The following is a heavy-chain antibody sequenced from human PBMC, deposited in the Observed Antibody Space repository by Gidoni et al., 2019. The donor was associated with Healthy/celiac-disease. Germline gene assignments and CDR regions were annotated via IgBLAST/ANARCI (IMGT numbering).Heavy chain of an antibody. Sequence: QVQLVAAGGGVVQPGGSLRISCAAYGFTFSSYALDWVRQAPGKGPEGVSFISYDGSNKYYSDSVKCRFTISRDNSKNTLYLQMNGLRAEDTAVYYCARATAIIGAFDIWGQGTMVTVSS. V-gene: IGHV3-30-3*01. CDR3: ARATAIIGAFDI. J-gene: IGHJ3*02. CDR2: ISYDGSNK. D-gene: IGHD5-18*01. CDR1: GFTFSSYA.